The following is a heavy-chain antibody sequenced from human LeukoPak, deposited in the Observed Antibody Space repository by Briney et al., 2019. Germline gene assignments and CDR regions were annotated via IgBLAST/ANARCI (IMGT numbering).Heavy chain of an antibody. CDR2: ISSSNSYI. CDR3: ARDRRGIGKAFDI. CDR1: GFTFNTYS. J-gene: IGHJ3*02. D-gene: IGHD1-26*01. V-gene: IGHV3-21*01. Sequence: PGGSLRLSCAASGFTFNTYSMNWVRQAPGKGLEWVSSISSSNSYIYYADSMKGRFTISRDNAKNSLYLQMNSLRAEDTAVYYCARDRRGIGKAFDIWGQGTTVTVSS.